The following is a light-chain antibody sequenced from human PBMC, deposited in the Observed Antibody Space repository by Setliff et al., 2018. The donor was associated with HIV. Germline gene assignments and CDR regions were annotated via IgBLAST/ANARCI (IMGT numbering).Light chain of an antibody. J-gene: IGLJ2*01. CDR1: TGPVTSNQY. V-gene: IGLV7-46*01. Sequence: QAVVTQEPSLTVSPGGTVTLTCGSSTGPVTSNQYPYWFQQKPGQAPRTLIYDTNNRYPWTPARFSGSLLGGEAALTLSGALPEDEAEYYCLLSFSCPLVVFGGGTKVTVL. CDR2: DTN. CDR3: LLSFSCPLVV.